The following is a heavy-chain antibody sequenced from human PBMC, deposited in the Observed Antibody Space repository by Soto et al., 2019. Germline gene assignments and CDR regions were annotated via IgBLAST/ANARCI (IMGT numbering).Heavy chain of an antibody. CDR2: INHSGST. V-gene: IGHV4-34*01. J-gene: IGHJ4*02. Sequence: QVQLQQWGAGLLKPSETLSLTCAVYGGSFSGYYWSWIRQPPGKGLEWIGEINHSGSTNYNPSLKSRVTISVDTSKNQFSLKLSFVTAADTAVYYCARVVATIPSGYMLFDYWGQGTLVTVSS. CDR1: GGSFSGYY. CDR3: ARVVATIPSGYMLFDY. D-gene: IGHD5-12*01.